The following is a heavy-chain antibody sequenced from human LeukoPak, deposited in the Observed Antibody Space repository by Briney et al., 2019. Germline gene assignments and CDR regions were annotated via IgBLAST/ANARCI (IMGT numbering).Heavy chain of an antibody. V-gene: IGHV1-18*03. J-gene: IGHJ3*02. D-gene: IGHD5-24*01. CDR2: ISAYNGNT. Sequence: ASVKVSCKASGYTFTNYGINWVRQAPGQGLEWMGWISAYNGNTNYAQKFHGRVTMTRDTSTSTVYMELSGLRSEDMALYYCARIRDGYNDAYDIWGQGTMVTVSS. CDR1: GYTFTNYG. CDR3: ARIRDGYNDAYDI.